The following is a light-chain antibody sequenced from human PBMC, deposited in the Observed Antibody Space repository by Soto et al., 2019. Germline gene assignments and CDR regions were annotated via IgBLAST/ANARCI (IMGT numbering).Light chain of an antibody. CDR2: EVS. CDR1: SSDVGSYNL. J-gene: IGLJ1*01. Sequence: QSVLTQPASVSGSPWQSITISCTGTSSDVGSYNLVSWYQQHPGKAPKLMIYEVSKRPSGVSNRFSGSKSGNTASLTISGLQAEDEADYYCCSYASSSTYVFGTGTKVTVL. CDR3: CSYASSSTYV. V-gene: IGLV2-23*02.